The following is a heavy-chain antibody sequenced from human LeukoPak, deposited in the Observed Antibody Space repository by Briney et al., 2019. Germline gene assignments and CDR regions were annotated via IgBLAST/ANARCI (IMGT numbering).Heavy chain of an antibody. CDR2: IIPIFGTA. J-gene: IGHJ4*02. D-gene: IGHD2-15*01. CDR3: ASGSSPPSYFDY. CDR1: GGTFSSYA. V-gene: IGHV1-69*05. Sequence: ASVKVSCKXSGGTFSSYAISWVRQAPGQGLEWMGRIIPIFGTANYAQKFQGGVTITTDEPTSTAYMELSSLRSEDTAVYYCASGSSPPSYFDYWGQGTLVTVSS.